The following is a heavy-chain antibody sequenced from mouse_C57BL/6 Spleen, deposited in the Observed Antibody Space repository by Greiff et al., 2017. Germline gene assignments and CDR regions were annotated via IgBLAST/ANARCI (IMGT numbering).Heavy chain of an antibody. Sequence: QVQLQQPGTELVKPGASVKLSCKASGYTFTSYWMHWVKQRPGQGLEWIGNINPSNGGTNYNEKFQSKATLTVDKATSTAYMQLSSLTSEDSAVDYCARWDRREYYFDYWGKGTTLTVSS. D-gene: IGHD4-1*01. J-gene: IGHJ2*01. V-gene: IGHV1-53*01. CDR3: ARWDRREYYFDY. CDR2: INPSNGGT. CDR1: GYTFTSYW.